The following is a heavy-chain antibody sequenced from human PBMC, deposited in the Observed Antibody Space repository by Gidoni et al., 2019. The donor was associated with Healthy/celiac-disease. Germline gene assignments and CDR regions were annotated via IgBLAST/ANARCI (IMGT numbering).Heavy chain of an antibody. CDR2: IIPIIGTA. Sequence: QVQLVQAGAEVKNPGSSVQVPCKASGVTFGRSAIRWVRQVPGQGLEWMGGIIPIIGTATHAQQFQGRVTITADESTSTAYMELSSLRSEDTAVYYCARSEEEYYYDSSGYSFDYWGQGTLVTVSS. CDR3: ARSEEEYYYDSSGYSFDY. V-gene: IGHV1-69*12. J-gene: IGHJ4*02. D-gene: IGHD3-22*01. CDR1: GVTFGRSA.